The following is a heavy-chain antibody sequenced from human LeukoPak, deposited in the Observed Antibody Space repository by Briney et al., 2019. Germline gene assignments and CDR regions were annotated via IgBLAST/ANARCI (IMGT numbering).Heavy chain of an antibody. D-gene: IGHD3-10*01. CDR3: ARAKGYTSSYSFDY. Sequence: GGSLRLSCAASGFTFNNYAMNWVRQTPGGRLEWVSFIGISSGPLLYADSVKGRFTISRDNAKASVYLQMNRLRAEDTAVYYCARAKGYTSSYSFDYWCQGILVTVSS. J-gene: IGHJ4*02. V-gene: IGHV3-48*04. CDR2: IGISSGPL. CDR1: GFTFNNYA.